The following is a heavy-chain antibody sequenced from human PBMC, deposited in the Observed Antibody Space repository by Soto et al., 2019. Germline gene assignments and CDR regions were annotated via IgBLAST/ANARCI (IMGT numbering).Heavy chain of an antibody. CDR3: ARVVLMVYAILRGWFDP. CDR2: ISAYNSNT. D-gene: IGHD2-8*01. CDR1: GYTFTSYG. Sequence: QVQLVQSGAEVKKPGASVKVSCKASGYTFTSYGISWVRQAPGQGLEWMGWISAYNSNTNYAQKLQGRVTMTTDTSTSTAYMELRSLRSDDTAVYFCARVVLMVYAILRGWFDPWCQGTLVTVSS. V-gene: IGHV1-18*01. J-gene: IGHJ5*02.